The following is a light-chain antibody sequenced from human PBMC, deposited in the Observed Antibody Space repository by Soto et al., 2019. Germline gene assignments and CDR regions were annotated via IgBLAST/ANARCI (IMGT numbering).Light chain of an antibody. CDR2: AAS. CDR3: QQSYSTPYT. CDR1: QSISSY. J-gene: IGKJ2*01. V-gene: IGKV1-39*01. Sequence: DIQMTQSPSSLSASVGDRVTITCRASQSISSYLNWYQQKPGKAPKLLIYAASSVQSGVPSRFSGNGSGTDFTLTISSLQPEDFATYYCQQSYSTPYTFGQGTKLEIK.